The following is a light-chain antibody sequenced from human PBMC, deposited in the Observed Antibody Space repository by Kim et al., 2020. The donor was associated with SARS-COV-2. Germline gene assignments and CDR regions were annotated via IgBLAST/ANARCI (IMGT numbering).Light chain of an antibody. CDR2: DVS. CDR3: CSYAGSYTYV. Sequence: QSALTQPRSVSGSPGQSVAISCTGTSSDVGGYNSVSWYHQHPGKAPKLIIYDVSKRPSGVPDRFSGSKSGNTASLTISGLQTEDETDYYCCSYAGSYTYVFGTGTKVTVL. J-gene: IGLJ1*01. CDR1: SSDVGGYNS. V-gene: IGLV2-11*01.